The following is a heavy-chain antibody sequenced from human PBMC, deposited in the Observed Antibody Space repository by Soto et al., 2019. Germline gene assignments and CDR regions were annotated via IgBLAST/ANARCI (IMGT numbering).Heavy chain of an antibody. D-gene: IGHD3-22*01. CDR2: ISHDGNK. CDR3: AREDESSGHAGTFQH. Sequence: QVQLVESGGAVVQPGTSLRLSCAASGFTFSSYIFHWVRQTPGKGLEWVGLISHDGNKQYADSVKDRFTISRDNSRNELNLEMKSLRAEDTALYYCAREDESSGHAGTFQHWGQGTLVTVSP. CDR1: GFTFSSYI. J-gene: IGHJ1*01. V-gene: IGHV3-30-3*01.